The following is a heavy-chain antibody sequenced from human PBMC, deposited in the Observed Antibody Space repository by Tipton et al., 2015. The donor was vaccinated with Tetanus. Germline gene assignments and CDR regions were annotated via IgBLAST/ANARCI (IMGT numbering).Heavy chain of an antibody. CDR3: AKDLDYYDSSGWGDY. Sequence: SLRLSCAASGFTFSSYGMHWVRQAPGKGLEWVAVISYDGSNKYYADSVKGRFTISRDNSKNTLYLQMNSLRAEDTAVYYCAKDLDYYDSSGWGDYWGQGTLVPVSS. CDR1: GFTFSSYG. J-gene: IGHJ4*02. CDR2: ISYDGSNK. V-gene: IGHV3-30*18. D-gene: IGHD3-22*01.